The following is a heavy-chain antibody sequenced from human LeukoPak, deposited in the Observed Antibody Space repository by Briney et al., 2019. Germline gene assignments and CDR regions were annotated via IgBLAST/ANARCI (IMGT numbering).Heavy chain of an antibody. J-gene: IGHJ6*02. D-gene: IGHD6-13*01. CDR3: AREGPGIAAAGDHPSMDV. CDR1: GFTFSSYA. CDR2: ISCDGSNK. V-gene: IGHV3-30-3*01. Sequence: GRSLRLSCAASGFTFSSYAMHWVRQAPGKGLEWVAVISCDGSNKFYADSVKGRFTISRDNSKNRLYLQMNSLRAEDSAVYYCAREGPGIAAAGDHPSMDVWGQGTTVTVSS.